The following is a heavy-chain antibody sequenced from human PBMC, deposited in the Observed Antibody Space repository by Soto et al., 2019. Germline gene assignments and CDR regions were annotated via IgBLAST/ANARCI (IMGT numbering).Heavy chain of an antibody. Sequence: SETLSLTCAVSGGSISSGGYSWGGIRQPPGKGLEWIGYIYHSGSTYYNPSLKSRVTISVDRSKNQFSLKLSSVTAADTAVYYCARDQTYYDFWIGYYSPQNCFVPWCQGTLVTVSS. CDR3: ARDQTYYDFWIGYYSPQNCFVP. J-gene: IGHJ5*02. CDR1: GGSISSGGYS. CDR2: IYHSGST. D-gene: IGHD3-3*01. V-gene: IGHV4-30-2*01.